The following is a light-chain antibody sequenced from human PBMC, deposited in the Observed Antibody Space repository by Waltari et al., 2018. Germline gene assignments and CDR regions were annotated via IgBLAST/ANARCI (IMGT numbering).Light chain of an antibody. CDR1: SSDVGGYNY. Sequence: QSALTQPASVSGSPGQSITISCTGTSSDVGGYNYVSWYQQHPGKAPNLMIYEVSNRPSGVSNRFSGSESGNTASLTISGRQAEDEADYYCSSYTSSSTWVFGGGTKLTVL. J-gene: IGLJ3*02. CDR2: EVS. CDR3: SSYTSSSTWV. V-gene: IGLV2-14*01.